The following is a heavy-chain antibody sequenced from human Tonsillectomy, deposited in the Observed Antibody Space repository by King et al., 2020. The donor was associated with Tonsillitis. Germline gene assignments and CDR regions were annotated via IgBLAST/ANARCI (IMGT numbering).Heavy chain of an antibody. CDR3: TTDGHYDSSGYYP. CDR2: VKSKTDGGTT. J-gene: IGHJ4*02. V-gene: IGHV3-15*01. CDR1: GFTFSNAW. Sequence: VQLVESGGGLVKPGGSLRLSCVASGFTFSNAWMSWVRQAPGKGLEWVGRVKSKTDGGTTDYAAPVKGRFTIARDDSKNTLYLQMNSLKAEDTAVYSCTTDGHYDSSGYYPWGQGTLVTVSS. D-gene: IGHD3-22*01.